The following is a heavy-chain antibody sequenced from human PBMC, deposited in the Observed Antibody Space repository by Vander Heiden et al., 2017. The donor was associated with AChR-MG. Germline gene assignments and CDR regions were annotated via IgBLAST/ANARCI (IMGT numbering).Heavy chain of an antibody. J-gene: IGHJ3*02. CDR1: GGSISSSY. V-gene: IGHV4-59*01. CDR2: IYYSGST. Sequence: QVQLQESGPGLVKPSETLSLTCTVSGGSISSSYWSWIRQPPGKGLEWIGYIYYSGSTNYNPSLKSRVTISVDTSKNQFSLKLSSVTAADTAVYYCARDPQVGAFDIWGQGTMVTVSS. CDR3: ARDPQVGAFDI.